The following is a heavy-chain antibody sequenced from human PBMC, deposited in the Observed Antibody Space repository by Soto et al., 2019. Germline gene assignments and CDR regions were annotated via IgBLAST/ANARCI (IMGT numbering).Heavy chain of an antibody. CDR3: AKVAGEFRDSHYAFDV. J-gene: IGHJ3*01. Sequence: PGGSLRLSCAASGFIFSDYYMSCIRQAPGKGLEWVSYISSTGSTIYYADSVKGRFSISRDNAKHSLYLQMNSLRSEATAVYYCAKVAGEFRDSHYAFDVRGRGTMV. CDR1: GFIFSDYY. D-gene: IGHD6-19*01. V-gene: IGHV3-11*01. CDR2: ISSTGSTI.